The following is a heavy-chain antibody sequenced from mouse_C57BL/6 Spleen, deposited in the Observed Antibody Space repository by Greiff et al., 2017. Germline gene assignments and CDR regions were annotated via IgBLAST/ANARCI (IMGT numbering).Heavy chain of an antibody. J-gene: IGHJ4*01. CDR3: AGRETGCYAMGY. V-gene: IGHV5-17*01. Sequence: EVQRVEPGGGLVKPGGSLKLSCAASGFTFSDYGMHWVRQAPEQGLEWVAYISSCSSTIYYADTVKGRFTFSRDNAKNTLFLQLTSLRSEDTAMYYCAGRETGCYAMGYWGQGASVTVAS. D-gene: IGHD4-1*01. CDR2: ISSCSSTI. CDR1: GFTFSDYG.